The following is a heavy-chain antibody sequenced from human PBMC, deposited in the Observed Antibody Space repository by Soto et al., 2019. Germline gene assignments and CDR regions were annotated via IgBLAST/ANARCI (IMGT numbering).Heavy chain of an antibody. CDR2: INHSGST. D-gene: IGHD3-22*01. V-gene: IGHV4-34*01. CDR1: GGCFSSYY. Sequence: SGALSRTCAVYGGCFSSYYWSWIRQPPGKGLEWIGEINHSGSTNYNPSLKSRVTISVDTSKNQFSLKLSSVTAADTAVYYCARGRRAAIIVRAPHFGYWGQGTLVTVSS. J-gene: IGHJ4*02. CDR3: ARGRRAAIIVRAPHFGY.